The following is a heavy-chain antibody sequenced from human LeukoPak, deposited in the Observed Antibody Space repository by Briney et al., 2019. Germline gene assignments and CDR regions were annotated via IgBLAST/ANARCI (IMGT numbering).Heavy chain of an antibody. Sequence: GGSLRLSCAASGFTFSSYSMNWVRQAPGKGLEWVSSISSSSSYIYYADSVKGRFTISRDNAKNSLYLQMNSLRAEDTAVYFCARGPYGDYIDAFDYWGHGTLVTVSS. CDR1: GFTFSSYS. D-gene: IGHD4-17*01. CDR3: ARGPYGDYIDAFDY. J-gene: IGHJ4*01. V-gene: IGHV3-21*01. CDR2: ISSSSSYI.